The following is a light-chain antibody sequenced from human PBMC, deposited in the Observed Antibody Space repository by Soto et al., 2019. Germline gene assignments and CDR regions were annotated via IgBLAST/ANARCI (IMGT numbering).Light chain of an antibody. V-gene: IGKV1-27*01. CDR2: GAS. J-gene: IGKJ1*01. CDR3: QKYNSAPRT. CDR1: QGISNY. Sequence: DIQMTQSPSSLSASVGDRVTITCRASQGISNYLAWYQQKPGKVPKLLIYGASTLQSGVPLRFSGSGSGTDCTLTISSLQPEDVATYYCQKYNSAPRTFGQGTKVEIK.